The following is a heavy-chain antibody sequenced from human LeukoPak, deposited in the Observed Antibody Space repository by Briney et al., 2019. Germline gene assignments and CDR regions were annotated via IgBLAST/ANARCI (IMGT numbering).Heavy chain of an antibody. CDR1: GYTFSNYG. CDR2: IAGDR. J-gene: IGHJ4*02. V-gene: IGHV1-18*01. CDR3: ARDFWNLYENNDSNRDFDN. D-gene: IGHD7-27*01. Sequence: ASVKVSCKASGYTFSNYGISWVRQAPEQGLEWMAWIAGDRIYAPQFQGRLIISTDPSTSTAYMELRSLRSDDTAVNYCARDFWNLYENNDSNRDFDNWGQGTLLTVSS.